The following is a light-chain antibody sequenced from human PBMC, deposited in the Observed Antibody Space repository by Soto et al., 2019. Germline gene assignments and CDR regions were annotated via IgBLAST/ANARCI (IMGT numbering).Light chain of an antibody. V-gene: IGLV2-23*02. J-gene: IGLJ1*01. CDR2: DVS. CDR1: SSNVGNFNV. CDR3: CSYAGSGTNV. Sequence: QSVLTQPAPASGSPGQSITISCTGTSSNVGNFNVVSWYQQHPGKAPKVIIYDVSERPSGVSHRFSGSKSGNTASLTISGLQAEDEADYYCCSYAGSGTNVFGTGTKVTVL.